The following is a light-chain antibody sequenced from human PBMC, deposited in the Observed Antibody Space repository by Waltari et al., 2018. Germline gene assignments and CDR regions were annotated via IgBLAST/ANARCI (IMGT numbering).Light chain of an antibody. CDR1: QTVLYSANNKNY. V-gene: IGKV4-1*01. J-gene: IGKJ1*01. Sequence: DIVMTQSPDSLAVSLGDRATLNCKSSQTVLYSANNKNYLTWYQHKPGQPPKLLISWASIRESGVPDRVTGSGSGTDFTLTISSLQAEDVAVYYCQQHYTTPWTFGQGTKVEIK. CDR3: QQHYTTPWT. CDR2: WAS.